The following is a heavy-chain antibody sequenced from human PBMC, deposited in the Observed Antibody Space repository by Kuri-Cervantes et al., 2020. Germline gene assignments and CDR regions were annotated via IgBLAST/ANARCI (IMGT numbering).Heavy chain of an antibody. J-gene: IGHJ5*02. CDR1: GFTFSSYG. CDR2: IWYDGSNK. CDR3: ARDHGCWSGYYMVDP. Sequence: GGSLRLSCAASGFTFSSYGMHWVRQAPGKGLEWVAVIWYDGSNKYYADSVKGRFTISRDNSKNTLYLQMNSLRAEDTAVYYCARDHGCWSGYYMVDPWGQGTLVTVSS. V-gene: IGHV3-33*01. D-gene: IGHD3-3*01.